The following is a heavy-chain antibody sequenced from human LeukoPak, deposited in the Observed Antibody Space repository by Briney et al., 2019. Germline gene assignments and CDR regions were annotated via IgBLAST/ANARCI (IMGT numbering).Heavy chain of an antibody. D-gene: IGHD3-10*01. J-gene: IGHJ4*02. CDR2: INHSGST. CDR3: ARAVSYYYGSGSYYKN. CDR1: GGSFSGYY. Sequence: SETLSLTCAVYGGSFSGYYWSWIRQPPGKGLEWIGEINHSGSTNYNPSLKSRVAISVDTSKNQFSLKLSSVTAADTAVYYCARAVSYYYGSGSYYKNWGQGTLVTVSS. V-gene: IGHV4-34*01.